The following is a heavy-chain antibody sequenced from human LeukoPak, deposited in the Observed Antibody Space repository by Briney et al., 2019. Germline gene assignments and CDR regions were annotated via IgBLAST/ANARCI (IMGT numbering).Heavy chain of an antibody. CDR1: GFTFRSYG. Sequence: GGSLRLSCAASGFTFRSYGLHWVRQAPGKGLEWVAVISYDGGNKYNADSVKGRFTISRDNSQNTLYLQMDSLRTEDTAVYYCAKDRPLGDSYYDSSGYGLDNWGQGTLVTVSS. D-gene: IGHD3-22*01. CDR3: AKDRPLGDSYYDSSGYGLDN. J-gene: IGHJ4*02. V-gene: IGHV3-30*18. CDR2: ISYDGGNK.